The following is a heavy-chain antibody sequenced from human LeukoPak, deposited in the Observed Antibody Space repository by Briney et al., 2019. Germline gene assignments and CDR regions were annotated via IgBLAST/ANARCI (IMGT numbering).Heavy chain of an antibody. D-gene: IGHD4-17*01. CDR2: ISSSSSYI. Sequence: GGSLRLSCAASGFTFSSYSMNWVRQAPGKGLEWVSSISSSSSYIYYADSVKGRFTISRDNAKNSLYLQMNSMRAEDTAVYYCARETNYGDYAPDYWGQGTLVTVSS. V-gene: IGHV3-21*01. J-gene: IGHJ4*02. CDR1: GFTFSSYS. CDR3: ARETNYGDYAPDY.